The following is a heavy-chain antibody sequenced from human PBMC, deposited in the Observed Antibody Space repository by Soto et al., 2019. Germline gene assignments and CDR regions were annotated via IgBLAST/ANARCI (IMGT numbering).Heavy chain of an antibody. CDR3: ARSPVGDAFNV. V-gene: IGHV3-21*01. Sequence: EVQLVESGGGLVKPGGSLRLSCAASGFTFSSYSMNWVRQAPGKGLEWVSSIRSGSDYIFYADSVKGRLTISRDNAKNSLFLQMNSLTAEDTAVYYCARSPVGDAFNVWGQGTVVTVSS. CDR2: IRSGSDYI. J-gene: IGHJ3*01. CDR1: GFTFSSYS.